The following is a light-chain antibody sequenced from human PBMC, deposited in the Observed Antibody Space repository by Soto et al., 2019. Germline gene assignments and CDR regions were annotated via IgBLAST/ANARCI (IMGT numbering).Light chain of an antibody. CDR2: AAS. CDR3: QQSYSTPIT. J-gene: IGKJ5*01. CDR1: QSISFY. V-gene: IGKV1-39*01. Sequence: DIQMTQSPSSLSASVGDRVTITCRASQSISFYLNWYEQKPGKAPKLLIYAASSLQSGVPSRFSGSGSGTEFTLTISSLQPEDFATYYCQQSYSTPITFGQGTRLEIK.